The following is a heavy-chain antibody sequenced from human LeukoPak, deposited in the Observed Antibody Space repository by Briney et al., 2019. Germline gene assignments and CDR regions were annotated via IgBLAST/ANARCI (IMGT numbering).Heavy chain of an antibody. CDR2: ISGSGGSI. CDR3: AKSGAMIVVVPFDY. V-gene: IGHV3-23*01. CDR1: GFTFSSYA. D-gene: IGHD3-22*01. Sequence: GGSLRLSCAASGFTFSSYAMSWVRQAPGKGLEWVSAISGSGGSIYYADSVKGRFTISRDNSKNTLYLQMNSLRAEDTAVYYCAKSGAMIVVVPFDYWGQGTLVTVSS. J-gene: IGHJ4*02.